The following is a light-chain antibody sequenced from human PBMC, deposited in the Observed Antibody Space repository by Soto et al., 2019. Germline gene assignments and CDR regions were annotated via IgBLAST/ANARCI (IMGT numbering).Light chain of an antibody. V-gene: IGLV1-40*01. CDR3: HSYDSSLSGSV. J-gene: IGLJ3*02. Sequence: QLVLTQPPSVSGAPGQRVTISCTGSSSNIGAGYDVHWYQQLPGTVPKLLIYGNSNRPSGVPDRFSGSKSGTSASLAITGLQAEDEADYYCHSYDSSLSGSVFGGGTNSPS. CDR2: GNS. CDR1: SSNIGAGYD.